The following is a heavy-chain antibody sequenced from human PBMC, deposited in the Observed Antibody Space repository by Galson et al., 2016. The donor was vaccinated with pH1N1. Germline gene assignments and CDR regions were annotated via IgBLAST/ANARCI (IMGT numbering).Heavy chain of an antibody. CDR2: FGAGHDI. J-gene: IGHJ4*02. CDR3: VRDNWGLDY. D-gene: IGHD7-27*01. CDR1: GFDFGTYS. Sequence: SLRLSCAASGFDFGTYSMNWVRQAPGKGLEWLSYFGAGHDIYYADSVKGRFTISRDNARNSLYLQMNSLRAEDTAVYYCVRDNWGLDYWGQGTLVTVSS. V-gene: IGHV3-48*01.